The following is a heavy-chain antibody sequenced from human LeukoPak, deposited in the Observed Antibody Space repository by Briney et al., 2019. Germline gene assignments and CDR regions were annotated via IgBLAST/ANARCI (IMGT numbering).Heavy chain of an antibody. V-gene: IGHV1-18*01. J-gene: IGHJ4*02. CDR3: ARGEKPYDY. D-gene: IGHD1-26*01. CDR2: INAYNGNT. CDR1: GYTFTYYV. Sequence: ASVKVSCKTSGYTFTYYVISWVRQAPGQGLEWMGWINAYNGNTNDAQKFQGRVTMTTDTSTSTAYMELRSLRSDDTAVYYCARGEKPYDYWGQGTLVSVSS.